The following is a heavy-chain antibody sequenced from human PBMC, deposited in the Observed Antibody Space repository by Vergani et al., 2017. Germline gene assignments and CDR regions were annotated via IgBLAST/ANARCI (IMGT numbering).Heavy chain of an antibody. J-gene: IGHJ4*02. Sequence: EVQLVESGGGLVKPGGSLRLSCAASGFTFSSYSMNWVRQAPGKGLEWVSVIYSGGSTYYADSVKGRFTISRDNSKNTLYLQMNSLRAEDTAVYYCARGTDGYNYPYFDYWGQGTLVTVSS. CDR2: IYSGGST. D-gene: IGHD5-24*01. CDR3: ARGTDGYNYPYFDY. CDR1: GFTFSSYS. V-gene: IGHV3-66*01.